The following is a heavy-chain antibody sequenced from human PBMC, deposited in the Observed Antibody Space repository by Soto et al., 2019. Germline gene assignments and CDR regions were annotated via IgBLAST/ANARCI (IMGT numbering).Heavy chain of an antibody. D-gene: IGHD3-22*01. CDR3: ARTYDSNGYANELDS. Sequence: QVVLQESGPGLVKPSETLSLTCSVSGRSITSYYWSWVRQPPGKGLERIGYIYDNGITSKNPSLKSLVTRSADSSQKQFSLKLTSVTGADTAVYECARTYDSNGYANELDSWGQGILVTVTS. V-gene: IGHV4-59*12. J-gene: IGHJ4*02. CDR1: GRSITSYY. CDR2: IYDNGIT.